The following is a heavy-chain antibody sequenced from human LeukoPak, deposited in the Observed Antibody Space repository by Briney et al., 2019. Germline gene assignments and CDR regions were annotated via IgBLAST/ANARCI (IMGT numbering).Heavy chain of an antibody. Sequence: ASVKVSCKASGYTFTGYYMHWVRQAPGQGLEWMGWINPNSGGTNYAQKFQGRVTMTRNTSISTAYMELSSLRSEDTAVYYCARGGYSGYDPRPLIYYYYYMDVWGKGTTVTISS. CDR2: INPNSGGT. D-gene: IGHD5-12*01. CDR1: GYTFTGYY. CDR3: ARGGYSGYDPRPLIYYYYYMDV. J-gene: IGHJ6*03. V-gene: IGHV1-2*02.